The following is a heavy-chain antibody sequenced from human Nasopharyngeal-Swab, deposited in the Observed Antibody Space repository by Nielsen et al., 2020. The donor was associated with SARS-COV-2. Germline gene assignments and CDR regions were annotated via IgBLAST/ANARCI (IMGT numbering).Heavy chain of an antibody. J-gene: IGHJ4*02. Sequence: GESLKISCAASGFTFSSYSINWVRQAPGKGLEWVSSISSTGSYIYYADSVKGRFTISRDNSKNTLYLQMNSLRAEDTAVYYCASRYCSGGSCYPTYFVYWGQGTLVTVSS. CDR1: GFTFSSYS. CDR2: ISSTGSYI. D-gene: IGHD2-15*01. V-gene: IGHV3-21*04. CDR3: ASRYCSGGSCYPTYFVY.